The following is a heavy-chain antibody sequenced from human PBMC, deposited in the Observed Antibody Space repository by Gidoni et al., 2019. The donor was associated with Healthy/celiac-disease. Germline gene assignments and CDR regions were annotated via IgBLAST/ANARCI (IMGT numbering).Heavy chain of an antibody. V-gene: IGHV3-21*01. J-gene: IGHJ4*02. CDR2: ISSSSSYI. CDR3: ASHRYCSGGSCYALFDY. Sequence: EVQLVESGGGLVKPGGSLRLSCAASGFTFSRHSMNWVRQAPGKGLEWVSSISSSSSYIYYADTVKDRFTISRDNAKNALYLQMNSLRAEDTAVYYCASHRYCSGGSCYALFDYWGQGTLVTVSS. D-gene: IGHD2-15*01. CDR1: GFTFSRHS.